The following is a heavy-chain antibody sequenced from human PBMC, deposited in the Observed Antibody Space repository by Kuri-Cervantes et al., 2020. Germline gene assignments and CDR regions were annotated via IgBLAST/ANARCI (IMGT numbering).Heavy chain of an antibody. D-gene: IGHD4-17*01. CDR1: GFTFSRFS. Sequence: GGSLRLSCAASGFTFSRFSMTWVRQAPGKGLEWVANIKRDGSEKYYVDSVKGRFTISRDNAKDSLYLQMNSLRVEGTAVYYCATGRHNGDWGQGTLVTVSS. J-gene: IGHJ1*01. V-gene: IGHV3-7*01. CDR3: ATGRHNGD. CDR2: IKRDGSEK.